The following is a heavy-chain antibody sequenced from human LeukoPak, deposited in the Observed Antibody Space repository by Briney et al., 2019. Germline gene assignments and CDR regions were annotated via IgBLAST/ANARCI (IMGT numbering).Heavy chain of an antibody. J-gene: IGHJ4*02. D-gene: IGHD2-8*02. Sequence: GGSLRLSCEASGFTFSNYYMTWVRQAPGRGLESLSYIRGSGGVIYYADSVKGRFTISRDNAKNSLYLQMNSLRAEDTAVYYCAADITGYFDYWGQGALVTVSS. CDR1: GFTFSNYY. V-gene: IGHV3-11*01. CDR2: IRGSGGVI. CDR3: AADITGYFDY.